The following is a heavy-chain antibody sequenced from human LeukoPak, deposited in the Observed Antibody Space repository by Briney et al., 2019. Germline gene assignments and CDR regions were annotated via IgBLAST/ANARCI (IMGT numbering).Heavy chain of an antibody. CDR2: IYHSGST. V-gene: IGHV4-38-2*02. Sequence: SETLSLTCTVSGYSISSGYYWGWIRQPPGKGLEWIGSIYHSGSTYYNPSLKSRVTISVDTSKNQFSLKLSSVTAADTAVYYCARREMATITLVYYNWFDPWGQGTLVTVSS. CDR3: ARREMATITLVYYNWFDP. CDR1: GYSISSGYY. J-gene: IGHJ5*02. D-gene: IGHD5-24*01.